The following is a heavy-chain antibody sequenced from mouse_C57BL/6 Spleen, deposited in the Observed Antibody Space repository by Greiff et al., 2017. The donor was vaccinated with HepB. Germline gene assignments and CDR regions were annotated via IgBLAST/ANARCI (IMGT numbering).Heavy chain of an antibody. CDR3: TTWMVRRITGNY. CDR1: GFNIKDDY. J-gene: IGHJ2*01. Sequence: VQLQQSGAELVRPGASVKLSCTASGFNIKDDYMHWVKQRPEQGLEWIGWIDPENGDTEYASKFQGKATITADTSSNTAYLQLSSLTSEDTAVYYCTTWMVRRITGNYWGQGTTLTVSS. V-gene: IGHV14-4*01. CDR2: IDPENGDT. D-gene: IGHD4-1*01.